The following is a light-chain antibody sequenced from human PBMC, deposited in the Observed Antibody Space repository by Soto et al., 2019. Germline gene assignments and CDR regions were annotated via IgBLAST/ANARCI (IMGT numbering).Light chain of an antibody. CDR2: KVS. Sequence: DVELTQSPLSLPVTLGQPASISCRSSQSLVYSDGNTYLSWFQQRPGQSPRRLIYKVSNRDSGVPDRFSGSGSGTDFTLRISRVEAEDVGIYYCMQGTHWPPWTFGQGTKVEIK. CDR1: QSLVYSDGNTY. J-gene: IGKJ1*01. V-gene: IGKV2-30*01. CDR3: MQGTHWPPWT.